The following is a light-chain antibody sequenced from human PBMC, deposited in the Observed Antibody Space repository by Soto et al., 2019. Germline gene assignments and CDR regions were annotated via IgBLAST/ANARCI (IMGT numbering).Light chain of an antibody. V-gene: IGKV3-20*01. CDR1: QRVSSNY. J-gene: IGKJ2*01. Sequence: EIVLTQFPGTLSLSPGERATLSCRAGQRVSSNYVAWYRQKPGQAPRLLIYDTSSRATGIPDRFSGGGSGTDFTLTISRLEAEDVAVYYYQYYGGSHPEHTFGQGTKLEI. CDR3: QYYGGSHPEHT. CDR2: DTS.